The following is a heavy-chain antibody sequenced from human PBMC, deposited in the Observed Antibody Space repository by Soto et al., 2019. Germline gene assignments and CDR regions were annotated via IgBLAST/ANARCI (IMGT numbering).Heavy chain of an antibody. Sequence: PSETLSLTCTVSGGSISSGDYYWSWIRQPPGKGLEWIGYIYYSGSTYYNPSLKSRVTISVDTSKNQFSLKLSSVTAADTAVYYCARELFTMVRGVIIPLYYWGQGTLVTVSS. V-gene: IGHV4-30-4*01. CDR2: IYYSGST. J-gene: IGHJ4*02. CDR3: ARELFTMVRGVIIPLYY. CDR1: GGSISSGDYY. D-gene: IGHD3-10*01.